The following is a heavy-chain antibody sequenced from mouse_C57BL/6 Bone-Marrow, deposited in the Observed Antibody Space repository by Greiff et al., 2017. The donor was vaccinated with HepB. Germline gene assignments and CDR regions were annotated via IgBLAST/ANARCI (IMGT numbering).Heavy chain of an antibody. Sequence: VQLQQSGPELVKPGASVKMSCKASGYTFTDYNMHWVKQSHGKSLEWIGYINPNNGGTSYNQKFKGKATLTVNKSSSTAYMELRSLTSEDSAVYYCARPTVVATEYFDVWGTGTTVTVSS. J-gene: IGHJ1*03. V-gene: IGHV1-22*01. CDR3: ARPTVVATEYFDV. CDR2: INPNNGGT. D-gene: IGHD1-1*01. CDR1: GYTFTDYN.